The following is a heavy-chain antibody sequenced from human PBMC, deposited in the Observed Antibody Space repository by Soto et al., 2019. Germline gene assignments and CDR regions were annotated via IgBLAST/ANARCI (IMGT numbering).Heavy chain of an antibody. CDR3: AARSGSYTRSLFDY. CDR1: EFTFTSSA. J-gene: IGHJ4*02. Sequence: SVKVSCQASEFTFTSSAVQWVRQARGQRLEWIGWIVVGSGNTNYAQKFQERVTITRDMSTSTAYMELSSLRSEDTAVYYCAARSGSYTRSLFDYWGQGTLVTVSS. V-gene: IGHV1-58*01. D-gene: IGHD1-26*01. CDR2: IVVGSGNT.